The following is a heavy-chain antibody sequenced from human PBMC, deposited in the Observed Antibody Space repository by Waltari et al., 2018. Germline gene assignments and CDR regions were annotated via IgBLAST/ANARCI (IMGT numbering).Heavy chain of an antibody. V-gene: IGHV3-53*01. CDR2: IYSGGSK. J-gene: IGHJ4*02. Sequence: EVQLVESGGGLIQPGGSLRLSCAASGFTVSSNYMRWVRPAPGKGLEWVSVIYSGGSKYYADSVKGRFTISRDNSKNTLYLQMNSLRAEDTAVYYCARGYRYSGSYGVDYWGQGTLVTVSS. D-gene: IGHD1-26*01. CDR1: GFTVSSNY. CDR3: ARGYRYSGSYGVDY.